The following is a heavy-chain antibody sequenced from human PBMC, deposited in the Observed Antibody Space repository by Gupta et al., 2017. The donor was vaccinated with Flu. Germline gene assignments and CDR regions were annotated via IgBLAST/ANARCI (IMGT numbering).Heavy chain of an antibody. V-gene: IGHV4-34*01. CDR1: GLSFSDSS. J-gene: IGHJ5*02. Sequence: VQLQQCGAGLLQPSETLSLTCAVSGLSFSDSSRTWIRQAAGKGLEWIGEVDHSGSTNYNPSLKSRVTSSVDTSKSQFSLALKSVTAADTAVYYCAREKDYDAWNGYVTYHFDHWGKGALVIVSS. CDR2: VDHSGST. CDR3: AREKDYDAWNGYVTYHFDH. D-gene: IGHD3-3*01.